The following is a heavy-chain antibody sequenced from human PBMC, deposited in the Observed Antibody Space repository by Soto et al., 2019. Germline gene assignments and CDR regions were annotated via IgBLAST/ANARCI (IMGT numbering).Heavy chain of an antibody. D-gene: IGHD3-22*01. Sequence: PXWSLRLICAASGVTVNSHAVTWVRQAPGKGLEWVSGISYSGETTFYADSVRGRFTIFRDNSKNTLDLQMNSMRAEDTAVYYCVRAKQQVLLQVHGIEVWGQGTAVTV. J-gene: IGHJ6*02. V-gene: IGHV3-23*01. CDR1: GVTVNSHA. CDR2: ISYSGETT. CDR3: VRAKQQVLLQVHGIEV.